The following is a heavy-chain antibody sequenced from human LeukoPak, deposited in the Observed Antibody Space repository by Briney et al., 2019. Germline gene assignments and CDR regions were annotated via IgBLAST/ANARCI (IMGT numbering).Heavy chain of an antibody. CDR2: ISGSGGST. J-gene: IGHJ4*02. CDR1: GFTFSSYD. Sequence: GGSLRLSCAASGFTFSSYDMSWVRQAPGKGLEWVSAISGSGGSTYYADSVKGRFTISRDNAKNSLYLQMNSLRAEDTAVYYCARDSRWPKPTLDYWGQGTLVTVSS. CDR3: ARDSRWPKPTLDY. V-gene: IGHV3-23*01. D-gene: IGHD5-24*01.